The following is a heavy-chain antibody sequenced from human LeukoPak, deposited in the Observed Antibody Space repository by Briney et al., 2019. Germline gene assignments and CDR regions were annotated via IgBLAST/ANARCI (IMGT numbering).Heavy chain of an antibody. CDR2: ISSDGSST. CDR3: ARDQRVTGRPDIDY. D-gene: IGHD6-6*01. J-gene: IGHJ4*02. Sequence: GGPLRLSCAASGFTFRNHWMHWVRQTPGKGLVWVSRISSDGSSTTYADSVKGRFTTSRDNAKNTLYLQMNNLRAEDTAMYYCARDQRVTGRPDIDYWGQGTLVTVSS. CDR1: GFTFRNHW. V-gene: IGHV3-74*03.